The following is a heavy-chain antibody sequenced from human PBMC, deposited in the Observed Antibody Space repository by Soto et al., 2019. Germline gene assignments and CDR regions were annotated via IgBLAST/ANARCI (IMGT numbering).Heavy chain of an antibody. CDR1: GFTFSDYY. J-gene: IGHJ3*02. D-gene: IGHD6-6*01. CDR2: ISSSGSTI. CDR3: ARDLVYRGSSAFDI. V-gene: IGHV3-11*01. Sequence: GESLKISCAASGFTFSDYYMSWIRQAPGKGLEWVSYISSSGSTIYYADSVKGRFTISRDNAKNSLYLQMNSLRAEDTAVYYCARDLVYRGSSAFDIWGQGTMVTVSS.